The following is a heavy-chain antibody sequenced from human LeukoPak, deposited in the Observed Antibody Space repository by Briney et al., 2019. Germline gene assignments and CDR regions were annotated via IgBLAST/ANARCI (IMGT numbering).Heavy chain of an antibody. Sequence: SETLSLTCNVSGVSISSSSYYWGWIRKPPGKGLEWIGSIYSSGSTYYNSSLKSRVTISIDTSKNPVYLKMSSVTAADTAVYYCAKSGGYGLIDYWGQGTLVTVSS. CDR3: AKSGGYGLIDY. CDR1: GVSISSSSYY. D-gene: IGHD6-25*01. V-gene: IGHV4-39*01. CDR2: IYSSGST. J-gene: IGHJ4*01.